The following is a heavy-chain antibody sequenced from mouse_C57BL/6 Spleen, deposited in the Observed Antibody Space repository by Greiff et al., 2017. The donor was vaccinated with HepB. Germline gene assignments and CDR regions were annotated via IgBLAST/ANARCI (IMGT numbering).Heavy chain of an antibody. J-gene: IGHJ4*01. Sequence: QVQLQQSGAELVRPGSSVKLSCKASGYTFTSYWMHWVKQRPIQGLEWIGNIDPSDSETHYNQKFKDKATLTVDKSSSTAYMQLSSLASEDSAVYYCARSARTIDYYAMDYWGQRTSVTVSS. CDR3: ARSARTIDYYAMDY. CDR1: GYTFTSYW. D-gene: IGHD6-1*01. V-gene: IGHV1-52*01. CDR2: IDPSDSET.